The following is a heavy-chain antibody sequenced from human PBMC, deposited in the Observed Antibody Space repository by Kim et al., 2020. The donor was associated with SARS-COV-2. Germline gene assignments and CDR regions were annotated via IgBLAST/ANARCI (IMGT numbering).Heavy chain of an antibody. V-gene: IGHV3-30*18. D-gene: IGHD6-6*01. J-gene: IGHJ3*02. CDR3: ANPRRTLVGAFDI. Sequence: GGSLRLSCAASGFTFSSYGMHWVRQAPGKGLEWVAVISYDGSNKYYADSVKGRFTISRDNSKNTLYLQMNSLRAEDTAVYYCANPRRTLVGAFDIWGQGTMVTVSS. CDR1: GFTFSSYG. CDR2: ISYDGSNK.